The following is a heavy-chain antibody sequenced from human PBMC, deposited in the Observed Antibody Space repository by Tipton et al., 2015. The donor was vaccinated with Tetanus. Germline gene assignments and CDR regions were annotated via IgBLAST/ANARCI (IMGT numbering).Heavy chain of an antibody. Sequence: SLRLSCVASGFTFTKHAMTWVRLAPGKGPEWVSSISGNGDKTYYADSVKGRFTISRDNSKNTVFLQLNNLRAEDTAVYYCARGSGELSFARAGFDYWGQGTLVTVSS. D-gene: IGHD3-16*02. J-gene: IGHJ4*02. CDR3: ARGSGELSFARAGFDY. V-gene: IGHV3-23*01. CDR1: GFTFTKHA. CDR2: ISGNGDKT.